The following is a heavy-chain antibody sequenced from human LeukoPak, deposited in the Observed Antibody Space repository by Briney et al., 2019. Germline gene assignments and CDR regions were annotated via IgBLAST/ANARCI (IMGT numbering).Heavy chain of an antibody. CDR1: GYSFTTSW. CDR2: VFPADSDT. CDR3: ARHGGAFDY. Sequence: GESLKISCKGSGYSFTTSWIGWVRQMPGKGLEWMGIVFPADSDTRYSPSFQGQVTLSADKSISTAYLQWSSLKASDSAMYYCARHGGAFDYWGQGTLVTVSS. D-gene: IGHD4-17*01. J-gene: IGHJ4*02. V-gene: IGHV5-51*01.